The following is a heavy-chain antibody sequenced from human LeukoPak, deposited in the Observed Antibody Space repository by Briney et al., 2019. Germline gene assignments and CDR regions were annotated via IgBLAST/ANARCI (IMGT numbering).Heavy chain of an antibody. CDR1: GFTFNNNA. Sequence: QPGGSLRLSCATSGFTFNNNAMSWVRQAPGKRLEWVSAINGGGDATEYADSVKGRFTISRDNSKNTLYLQMNSLRPEDTAVYHCARCTASCYANAFDVWGQGTLLTVSS. CDR2: INGGGDAT. V-gene: IGHV3-23*01. D-gene: IGHD2-2*01. CDR3: ARCTASCYANAFDV. J-gene: IGHJ3*01.